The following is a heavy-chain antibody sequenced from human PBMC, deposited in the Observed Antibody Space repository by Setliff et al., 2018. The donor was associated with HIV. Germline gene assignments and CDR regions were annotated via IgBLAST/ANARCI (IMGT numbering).Heavy chain of an antibody. CDR2: IIPIFGTT. V-gene: IGHV1-69*13. CDR1: GGTFRNYG. CDR3: ARGTYTDYEVGDY. Sequence: SVKVSCKASGGTFRNYGISWVRQAPGQGLEWMGGIIPIFGTTNYAQKFQGRVTITADESTSTAYMELSSLRYEDTAVYYCARGTYTDYEVGDYWGQGTLVTVSS. D-gene: IGHD4-17*01. J-gene: IGHJ4*02.